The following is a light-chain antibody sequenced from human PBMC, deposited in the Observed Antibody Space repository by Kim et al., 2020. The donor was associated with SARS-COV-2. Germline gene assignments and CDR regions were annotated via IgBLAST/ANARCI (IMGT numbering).Light chain of an antibody. CDR2: AAS. Sequence: AIRMTQSPSSFSASTGDGVTITCRASQGISSYLAWYQQKPGKAPKLLIYAASTLQSGVPSRFSGSGSGTDFTLTISCLRPEDFATYYCQQYYSYPWTFGQGTKVDIK. V-gene: IGKV1-8*01. CDR1: QGISSY. CDR3: QQYYSYPWT. J-gene: IGKJ1*01.